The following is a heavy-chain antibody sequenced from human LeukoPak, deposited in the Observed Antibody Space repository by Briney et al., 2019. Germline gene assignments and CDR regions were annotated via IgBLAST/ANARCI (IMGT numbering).Heavy chain of an antibody. D-gene: IGHD3-10*01. V-gene: IGHV1-18*01. J-gene: IGHJ6*03. CDR3: ARDAHTSPLLWFGELSPYYYYMDV. CDR2: ISAYNGNT. Sequence: ASVKVSCKASGYTFTSYGISWVRQAPGQGLEWMGWISAYNGNTNYAQKLQGRVTMTTDTSTSTAYMELRSLRSDDTAVYYCARDAHTSPLLWFGELSPYYYYMDVWGEGTTVTVSS. CDR1: GYTFTSYG.